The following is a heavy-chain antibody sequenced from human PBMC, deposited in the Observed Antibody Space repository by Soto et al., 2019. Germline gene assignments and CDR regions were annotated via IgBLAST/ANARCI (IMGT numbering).Heavy chain of an antibody. J-gene: IGHJ3*02. Sequence: QVQMVASGGGVVQPGKSLRLSCAASGFTFSDYGMHWVRQAPARGPEWVALVRDDGSKTYYADSVRGRFTISRDNSKNMFYLQMNSLRVEDTEIYYCATSTATDAFDIWGQGTMVTVSS. V-gene: IGHV3-33*01. CDR2: VRDDGSKT. CDR1: GFTFSDYG. CDR3: ATSTATDAFDI.